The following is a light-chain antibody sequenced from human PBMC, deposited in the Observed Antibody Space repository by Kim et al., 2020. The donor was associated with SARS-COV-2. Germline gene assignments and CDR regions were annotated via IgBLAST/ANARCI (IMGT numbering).Light chain of an antibody. V-gene: IGLV3-1*01. CDR1: KLGDKS. CDR2: QDS. Sequence: GSPAQTASITCSGDKLGDKSACWYQQKPAQSPVLVIYQDSKRPSGIPERFSGSNSGNTATLTISGTQAMDEADYYCQAWDSSTYVFGTGTKVTVL. J-gene: IGLJ1*01. CDR3: QAWDSSTYV.